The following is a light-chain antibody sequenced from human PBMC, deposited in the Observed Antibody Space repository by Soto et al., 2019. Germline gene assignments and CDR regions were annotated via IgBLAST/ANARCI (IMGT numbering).Light chain of an antibody. CDR1: QSVTSSD. CDR3: QQYGSSLFT. J-gene: IGKJ5*01. V-gene: IGKV3-20*01. CDR2: GSS. Sequence: ETVLTQSPGTLSLSPGERATLSCRASQSVTSSDLAWYQQKPGQAPRLLIYGSSIRATGIPDRFSGSGSETDFILSISRLEPEDFALYYCQQYGSSLFTFGQGTRLEIK.